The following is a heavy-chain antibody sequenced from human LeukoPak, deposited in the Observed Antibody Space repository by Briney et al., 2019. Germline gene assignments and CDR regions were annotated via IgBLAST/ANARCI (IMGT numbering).Heavy chain of an antibody. Sequence: GASVTVSCKASGGTFSIYAISWVRQAPGQGLEWMGGIIPIFGTANYAQKFQGRVTITADESTSTAYMELSSLRSEDTAVYYCARARSSSSAFVYSWFDPWGQGTLVTVSS. CDR2: IIPIFGTA. CDR1: GGTFSIYA. V-gene: IGHV1-69*13. CDR3: ARARSSSSAFVYSWFDP. D-gene: IGHD6-6*01. J-gene: IGHJ5*02.